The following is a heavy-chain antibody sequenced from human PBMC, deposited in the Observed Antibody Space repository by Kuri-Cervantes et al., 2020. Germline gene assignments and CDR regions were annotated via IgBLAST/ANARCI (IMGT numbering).Heavy chain of an antibody. CDR2: ISGSGGST. V-gene: IGHV3-23*01. CDR1: GFTFSSYA. J-gene: IGHJ4*02. D-gene: IGHD5-18*01. CDR3: AKADPPYTAMVEDYFDY. Sequence: GGSLRLSCAASGFTFSSYAMSWVRQAPGKGLEWVSAISGSGGSTYYADSVKGRFTISRDNSKNTLYLQMNSLRAEDTAVYYCAKADPPYTAMVEDYFDYWGRGTLVTVSS.